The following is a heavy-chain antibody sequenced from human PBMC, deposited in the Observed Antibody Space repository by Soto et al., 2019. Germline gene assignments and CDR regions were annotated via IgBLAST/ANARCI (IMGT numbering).Heavy chain of an antibody. CDR3: ARKPTVAGSY. CDR2: ISYDGSNK. D-gene: IGHD6-19*01. Sequence: GGSLRLSCAASGFTFSSYAMHWVRQAPGKGLEGVAVISYDGSNKYYADSVKGRFTISRDNSKNTLYLQMNSLRAEDTAVYYCARKPTVAGSYWGQGTLVTVS. CDR1: GFTFSSYA. J-gene: IGHJ4*02. V-gene: IGHV3-30-3*01.